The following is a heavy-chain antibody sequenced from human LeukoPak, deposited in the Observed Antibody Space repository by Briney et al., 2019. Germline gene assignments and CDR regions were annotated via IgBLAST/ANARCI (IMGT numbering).Heavy chain of an antibody. Sequence: PSETLSLTCTVSGGSISSYYWSWIRQPPGKGLEWIGYIYYSGSTNYNPSLKSRVTISVDTSKNQFSLKLSSVTAADTAVYYCARRLSGLVTGYNWFDPWGQGTLVTVSS. CDR1: GGSISSYY. J-gene: IGHJ5*02. CDR3: ARRLSGLVTGYNWFDP. CDR2: IYYSGST. D-gene: IGHD1-26*01. V-gene: IGHV4-59*08.